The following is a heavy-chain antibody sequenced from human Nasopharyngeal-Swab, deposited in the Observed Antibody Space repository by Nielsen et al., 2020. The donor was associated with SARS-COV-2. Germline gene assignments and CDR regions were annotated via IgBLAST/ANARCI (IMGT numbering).Heavy chain of an antibody. V-gene: IGHV4-34*01. CDR1: GGSFNGFY. CDR3: ARAGRVGDAYTGLDV. J-gene: IGHJ6*02. Sequence: SATLSLTCSVSGGSFNGFYWNWIRQAPGKGLEWIGEINHNERTNYNPSLKSRIAMLVDTSNNQVSLKVSAVSAGDTAVYYCARAGRVGDAYTGLDVWGQGTTVTVSS. CDR2: INHNERT. D-gene: IGHD5-24*01.